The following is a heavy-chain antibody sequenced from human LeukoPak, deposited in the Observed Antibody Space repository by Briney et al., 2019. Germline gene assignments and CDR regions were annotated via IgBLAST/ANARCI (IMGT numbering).Heavy chain of an antibody. V-gene: IGHV1-46*01. D-gene: IGHD3-10*01. CDR3: ARDPADGSGTPDY. J-gene: IGHJ4*02. CDR1: GYMFTGYY. CDR2: VNPSGGRT. Sequence: ASVKVSCKASGYMFTGYYMHWVRQAPGQGLEWMGIVNPSGGRTSYAQKFQGRVTMTRDTSTSTVYMELSSLRSEDTAVYYCARDPADGSGTPDYWGQGTLVTVSS.